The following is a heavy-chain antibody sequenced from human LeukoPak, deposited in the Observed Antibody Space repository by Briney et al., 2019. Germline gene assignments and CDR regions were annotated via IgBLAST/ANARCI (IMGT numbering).Heavy chain of an antibody. CDR2: IYYSGST. CDR3: ARVGFIVGAKGLNWFDP. J-gene: IGHJ5*02. D-gene: IGHD1-26*01. CDR1: GGSTSSGDYY. V-gene: IGHV4-30-4*01. Sequence: SQTLSLTCTVSGGSTSSGDYYWSWIRQPPGKGLEWIGYIYYSGSTYYNPSLKSRVTISVDTSKNQFSLKLSSVTAADTAVYYCARVGFIVGAKGLNWFDPWGQGTLVTVSS.